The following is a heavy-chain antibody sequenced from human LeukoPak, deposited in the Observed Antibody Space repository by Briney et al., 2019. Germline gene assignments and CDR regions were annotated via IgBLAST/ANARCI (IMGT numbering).Heavy chain of an antibody. Sequence: GGSLRLSCAASGFTFSINAMHWVRQAPGKGLEWVSYISSSGSTIYYADSVKGRFTISRDNAKNSLYLQMNSLRAEDTAVYYCAELGITMIGGVWGKGTTVTISS. CDR2: ISSSGSTI. J-gene: IGHJ6*04. CDR1: GFTFSINA. D-gene: IGHD3-10*02. V-gene: IGHV3-48*03. CDR3: AELGITMIGGV.